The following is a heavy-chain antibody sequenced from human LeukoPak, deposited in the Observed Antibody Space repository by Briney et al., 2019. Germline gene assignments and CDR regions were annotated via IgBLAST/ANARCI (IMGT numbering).Heavy chain of an antibody. CDR3: ARGEWPNYYMDV. CDR2: IYYSGST. Sequence: SETLSLTCTVSGGSISSGDYYWSWIRQPPGKGLEWIGYIYYSGSTYYNPSLKSRVTISVDTSKNQFSLKLSSVTAADTAVYYCARGEWPNYYMDVWGKGTTVTVSS. D-gene: IGHD3-3*01. J-gene: IGHJ6*03. V-gene: IGHV4-30-4*08. CDR1: GGSISSGDYY.